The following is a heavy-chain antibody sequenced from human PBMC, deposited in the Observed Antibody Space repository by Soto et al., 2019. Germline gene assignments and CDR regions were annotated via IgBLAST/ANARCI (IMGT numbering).Heavy chain of an antibody. Sequence: ASVKVSCKASGYTFTSYAMHWVRQAPGQRLEWMGWINAGNGNTKYSQKCQGRVTITRDTSASTAYMELSSLRSEDTAVYYCARDLMITFGGVIDSGRYYYYYYMDVWGKGTTVTVCS. CDR2: INAGNGNT. D-gene: IGHD3-16*02. V-gene: IGHV1-3*01. CDR3: ARDLMITFGGVIDSGRYYYYYYMDV. CDR1: GYTFTSYA. J-gene: IGHJ6*03.